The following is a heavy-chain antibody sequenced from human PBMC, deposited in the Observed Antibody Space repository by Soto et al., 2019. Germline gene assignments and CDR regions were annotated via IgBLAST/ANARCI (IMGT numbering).Heavy chain of an antibody. CDR2: ISYDGSNK. Sequence: QVQLVESGGGVVQPGRSLRLSCAASGFTFSSYGMHWVRQAPGKGLEWVAVISYDGSNKYYADSVKGRFTISRDNSKNTLYLQMYSLRAEDTAVYYCVKDNWGSLDAFDIWGQGTMVTSSS. V-gene: IGHV3-30*18. D-gene: IGHD7-27*01. CDR1: GFTFSSYG. CDR3: VKDNWGSLDAFDI. J-gene: IGHJ3*02.